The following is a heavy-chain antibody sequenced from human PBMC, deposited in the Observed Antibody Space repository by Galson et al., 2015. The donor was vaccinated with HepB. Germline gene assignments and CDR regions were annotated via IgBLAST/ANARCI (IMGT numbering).Heavy chain of an antibody. CDR2: IISNSNSI. CDR3: ARDECGGDCFDAFDI. Sequence: SLRLSCAASGFTFSTYSMNWVRQAPGKGLEWVSSIISNSNSIYYADSVQGRFTISRDNAKNSLYLQMNSLRAEDTAVYYCARDECGGDCFDAFDIWGQGTMVTVSS. J-gene: IGHJ3*02. CDR1: GFTFSTYS. V-gene: IGHV3-21*01. D-gene: IGHD2-21*02.